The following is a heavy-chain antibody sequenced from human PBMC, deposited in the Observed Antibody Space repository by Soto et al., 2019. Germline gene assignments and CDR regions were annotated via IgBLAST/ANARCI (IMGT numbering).Heavy chain of an antibody. CDR3: ARGLYSGYDSAADY. CDR1: GYRLSSSD. V-gene: IGHV1-8*01. Sequence: ASVKVSCKTSGYRLSSSDINWVRQASGQGLEWVGWMSPNSGNTGFGQKFQGRVTMTKDTARSTAYMALTSLTSEDTAVYYCARGLYSGYDSAADYWGQGTLVTVSS. D-gene: IGHD5-12*01. CDR2: MSPNSGNT. J-gene: IGHJ4*02.